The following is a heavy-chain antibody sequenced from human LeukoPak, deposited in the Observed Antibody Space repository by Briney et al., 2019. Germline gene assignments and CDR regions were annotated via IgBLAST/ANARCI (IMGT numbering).Heavy chain of an antibody. Sequence: PGGSLRLSCAASGFTFSSYSMNWVRQAPGKGLEWVSSISSSSSYIYYADSVKGRFTISRDNAKNSLYLQMNSLRAEDTAVYYCASGMDIVVVPAAPAAFDIWGQGTMVTVSS. CDR3: ASGMDIVVVPAAPAAFDI. CDR1: GFTFSSYS. J-gene: IGHJ3*02. V-gene: IGHV3-21*01. CDR2: ISSSSSYI. D-gene: IGHD2-2*03.